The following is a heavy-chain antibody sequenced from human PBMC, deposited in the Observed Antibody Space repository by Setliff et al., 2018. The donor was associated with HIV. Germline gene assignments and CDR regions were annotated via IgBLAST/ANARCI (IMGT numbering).Heavy chain of an antibody. CDR1: GFTFSSYG. CDR2: LSGNGETA. J-gene: IGHJ4*02. Sequence: SGGSLRLSCAASGFTFSSYGMNWVRQAPGRGLEWVSSLSGNGETAYYADSVKGRFAISRDNSQNTLYLQMNSLSADDTAIYYCAKNLWPLDIDHWGQGRLVTVSS. V-gene: IGHV3-23*01. CDR3: AKNLWPLDIDH. D-gene: IGHD3-16*01.